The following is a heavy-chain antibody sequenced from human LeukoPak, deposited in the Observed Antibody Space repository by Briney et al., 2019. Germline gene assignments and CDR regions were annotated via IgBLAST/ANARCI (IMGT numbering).Heavy chain of an antibody. Sequence: GGSLRLSCAASGFTFSTYAMSWVRQAPGKGLEWVSAISGRGVSTSYADSVRGRFTISRDNSKNTLYLQMNSLRAEDTAVYYCAKAASGNWNDVSDYWGQGTLVTVSS. CDR3: AKAASGNWNDVSDY. D-gene: IGHD1-20*01. CDR1: GFTFSTYA. CDR2: ISGRGVST. J-gene: IGHJ4*02. V-gene: IGHV3-23*01.